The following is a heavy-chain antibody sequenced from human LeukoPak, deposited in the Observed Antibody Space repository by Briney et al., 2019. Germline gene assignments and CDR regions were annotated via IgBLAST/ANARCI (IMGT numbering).Heavy chain of an antibody. Sequence: GASVKVSCKASGGTFSSYAISWVRQAPGQGLEWMGGIIPIFGTANYAQKFQGRVTITADESTSTAYMELSSLRSEDTAVYYCAHGFGVVIKPNTVNYGMDVWGQGTTVTASS. J-gene: IGHJ6*02. V-gene: IGHV1-69*13. D-gene: IGHD3-3*01. CDR2: IIPIFGTA. CDR3: AHGFGVVIKPNTVNYGMDV. CDR1: GGTFSSYA.